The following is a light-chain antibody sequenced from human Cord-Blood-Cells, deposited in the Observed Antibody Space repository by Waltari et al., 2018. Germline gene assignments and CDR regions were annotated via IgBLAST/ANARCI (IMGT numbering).Light chain of an antibody. Sequence: DIVMTQSPPSLPVTPGEPASISCRSSQSLLHSNGYNYLDSYLQKPGQSPQLLLYLGSNRASGVPDRLSGSGAGTDFTLKISRGEAEDVGVYYCMQALQTPPTFGQGTKLEIK. CDR2: LGS. J-gene: IGKJ2*01. CDR3: MQALQTPPT. CDR1: QSLLHSNGYNY. V-gene: IGKV2-28*01.